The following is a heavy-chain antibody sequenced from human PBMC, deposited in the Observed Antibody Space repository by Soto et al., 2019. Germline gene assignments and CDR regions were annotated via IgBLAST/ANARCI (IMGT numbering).Heavy chain of an antibody. CDR3: AKDHVLQNYYDSSGYSISSPHDAFDI. CDR1: GFTFSSYA. D-gene: IGHD3-22*01. CDR2: ISGSGGST. V-gene: IGHV3-23*01. J-gene: IGHJ3*02. Sequence: HPGGSLRLSCAASGFTFSSYAMSWVRQAPGKGLEWVSAISGSGGSTYYADSVKGRFTISRDNSKNTLYLQMNSLRAEDTAVYYCAKDHVLQNYYDSSGYSISSPHDAFDIWGQGTMVTVSS.